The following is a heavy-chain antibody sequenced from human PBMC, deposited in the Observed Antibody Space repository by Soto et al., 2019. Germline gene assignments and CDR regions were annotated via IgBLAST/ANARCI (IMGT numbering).Heavy chain of an antibody. D-gene: IGHD3-16*01. V-gene: IGHV3-23*01. J-gene: IGHJ2*01. CDR1: GFIFSDYG. CDR2: ISASGGNI. CDR3: AKVAGGLGYFDL. Sequence: EVQLLESGGGLARPGGSLRLSCVASGFIFSDYGMTWVRQAPGKGLEWVATISASGGNIEYTDSLKGRFTISRDNSKNTVYLQLIGLTAGDTAIYYCAKVAGGLGYFDLWGRGTLVTVSS.